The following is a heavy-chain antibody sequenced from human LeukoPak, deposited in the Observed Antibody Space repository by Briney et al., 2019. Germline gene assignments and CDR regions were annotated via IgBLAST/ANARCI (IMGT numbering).Heavy chain of an antibody. V-gene: IGHV4-39*01. CDR2: IYYSGST. CDR1: GGSISSSSYY. D-gene: IGHD3-9*01. J-gene: IGHJ4*02. CDR3: ARLLLDPRNHFDWPYYFDY. Sequence: SETMSLTCTVPGGSISSSSYYWGWIRQPPGKGLEWIGSIYYSGSTYYNPSLKSRVTISVDTSKNQFSLKLSSVTAADTAVYYCARLLLDPRNHFDWPYYFDYWGQGTLVTVSS.